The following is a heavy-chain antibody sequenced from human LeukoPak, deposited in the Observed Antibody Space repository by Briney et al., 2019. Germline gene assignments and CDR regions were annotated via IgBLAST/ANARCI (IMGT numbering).Heavy chain of an antibody. D-gene: IGHD2-21*01. J-gene: IGHJ4*02. CDR2: IKQGGSEK. CDR3: ARDPVQYCGGDCYYDY. Sequence: PGGSLRLSCAASGFTFSSYWMSWVRQAPGKGLEWVANIKQGGSEKYYVDSVKGRFTISRDNAKNSLYLQMNSLRAEDTAVYYCARDPVQYCGGDCYYDYWGQGTLVTVSS. CDR1: GFTFSSYW. V-gene: IGHV3-7*01.